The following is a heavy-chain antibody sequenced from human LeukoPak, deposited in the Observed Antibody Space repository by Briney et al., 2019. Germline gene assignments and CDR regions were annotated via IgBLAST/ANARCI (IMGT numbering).Heavy chain of an antibody. CDR3: AREDAEQMDNSFDI. CDR2: IYYIGST. V-gene: IGHV4-39*07. Sequence: SETLSLTCTVSGGSISSSSYYWGWIRQPPGKGLEWIGSIYYIGSTFYNPSLKSRLTISIDTSKNQFSLKLRSVTAADTAVYYCAREDAEQMDNSFDIWGQGTMVTVSS. D-gene: IGHD5-24*01. CDR1: GGSISSSSYY. J-gene: IGHJ3*02.